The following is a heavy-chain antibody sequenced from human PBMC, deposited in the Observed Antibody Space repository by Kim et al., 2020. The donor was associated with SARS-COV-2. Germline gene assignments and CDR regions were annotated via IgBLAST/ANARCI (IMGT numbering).Heavy chain of an antibody. D-gene: IGHD2-2*01. CDR3: ARSSPYCSSTSCYAHKGGMDV. J-gene: IGHJ6*02. CDR1: GYSFTSYW. Sequence: GESLKISCKGSGYSFTSYWIGWVRQMPGKGLEWMGIIYPGDSDTRYSPSFQGQVTISADKSISTAYLQWSSLKASDTAMYYCARSSPYCSSTSCYAHKGGMDVWGQGTTVTVSS. CDR2: IYPGDSDT. V-gene: IGHV5-51*01.